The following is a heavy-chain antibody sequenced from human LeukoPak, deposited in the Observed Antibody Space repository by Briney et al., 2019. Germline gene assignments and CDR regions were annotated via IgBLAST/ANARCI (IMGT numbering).Heavy chain of an antibody. J-gene: IGHJ4*02. CDR1: GFTFSSYA. V-gene: IGHV3-30*04. Sequence: HSGGSLRLSCAASGFTFSSYAMHWVRQAPGKGLEWVAVISYDGSNKYYADSVKGRFTISRDNSKNTLYLQMNSLRAEDTAVYYCARGLSWNYRVGSDYWGQGTLVTVSS. D-gene: IGHD1-7*01. CDR3: ARGLSWNYRVGSDY. CDR2: ISYDGSNK.